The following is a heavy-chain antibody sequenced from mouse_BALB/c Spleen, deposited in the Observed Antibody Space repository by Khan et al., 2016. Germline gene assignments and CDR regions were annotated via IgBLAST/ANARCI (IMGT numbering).Heavy chain of an antibody. V-gene: IGHV1-7*01. D-gene: IGHD1-3*01. CDR1: GYTFTNYW. J-gene: IGHJ2*01. Sequence: QVQLQQSGAELAKPGASVKMSCKASGYTFTNYWMHWIKQRPGQGLEWIGYINPSAGYTDYNQKFKDKATLTADKSSSTVYMQLSSLTSEDSAVYFCTRIEWRDAVDYWGQGTTLTVSS. CDR2: INPSAGYT. CDR3: TRIEWRDAVDY.